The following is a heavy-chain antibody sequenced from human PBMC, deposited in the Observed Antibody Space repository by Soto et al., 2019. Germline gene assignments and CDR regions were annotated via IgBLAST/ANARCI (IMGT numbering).Heavy chain of an antibody. CDR2: IYYSGST. CDR1: GGSISSGGYY. J-gene: IGHJ4*02. Sequence: SETLSLTCTVSGGSISSGGYYWSWIRQHPGKGLEWIGYIYYSGSTYYNPSLKSRVTISVDTSKNQFSLKLSSVTAADTAVYYCARGRITMVRVVTRFDDWVQGTLGTVSS. CDR3: ARGRITMVRVVTRFDD. D-gene: IGHD3-10*01. V-gene: IGHV4-31*03.